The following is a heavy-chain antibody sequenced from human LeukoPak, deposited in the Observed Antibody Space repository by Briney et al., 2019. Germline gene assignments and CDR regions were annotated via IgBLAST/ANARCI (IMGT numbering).Heavy chain of an antibody. CDR2: LFSGGST. CDR3: ARDVLDAFDL. D-gene: IGHD2-8*01. J-gene: IGHJ3*01. Sequence: GGSLRLSCAASGFDISSKYMSWVRQAPGKGQEWVSVLFSGGSTYYADSVKGRFTLSRDNSKNTLFLQMNSLRAEDTAVYYCARDVLDAFDLRGQGTMVTVSS. V-gene: IGHV3-66*01. CDR1: GFDISSKY.